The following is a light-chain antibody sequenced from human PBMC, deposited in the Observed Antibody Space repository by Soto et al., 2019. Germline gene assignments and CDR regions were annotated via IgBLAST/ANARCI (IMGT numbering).Light chain of an antibody. CDR1: QGISNY. J-gene: IGKJ4*01. CDR2: AAS. V-gene: IGKV1-27*01. Sequence: DIQMTQSPSSLSASVGDRVTITCRASQGISNYLAWYQQKPGKVPKLLIFAASTLQSGVPSRFSGRGSGKDFTLTIRSLQPEDVAAYYCPKYNCAPLPFGGGTKVEIK. CDR3: PKYNCAPLP.